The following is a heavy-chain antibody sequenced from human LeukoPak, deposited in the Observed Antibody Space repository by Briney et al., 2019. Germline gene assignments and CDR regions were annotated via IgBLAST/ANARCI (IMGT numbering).Heavy chain of an antibody. Sequence: TSETLSLTCTVSGGSISSYYWSWIRQPPGKGLEWIGYIYYSGSTNYNRSLKSRVTISVDTSKNQFSLKLSSVTAADTAVYYCARTTEGGYTYDYFYYYMDVWGKGTTVTISS. CDR1: GGSISSYY. CDR3: ARTTEGGYTYDYFYYYMDV. V-gene: IGHV4-59*01. CDR2: IYYSGST. J-gene: IGHJ6*03. D-gene: IGHD5-18*01.